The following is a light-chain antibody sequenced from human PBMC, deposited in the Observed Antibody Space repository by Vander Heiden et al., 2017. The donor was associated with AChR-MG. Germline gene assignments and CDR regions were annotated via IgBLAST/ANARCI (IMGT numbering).Light chain of an antibody. V-gene: IGLV1-40*01. Sequence: QPVLTQPTSVSGAPGQRVTIPCTGSNSGTAYDVNWYQHVPGIAPQLLIYGNDNRPSEVSGRFSGSRSATSASLAITGLQAEDEGDYYCQSYDNNLSAWVFGGGTKLT. CDR1: NSGTAYD. J-gene: IGLJ3*02. CDR2: GND. CDR3: QSYDNNLSAWV.